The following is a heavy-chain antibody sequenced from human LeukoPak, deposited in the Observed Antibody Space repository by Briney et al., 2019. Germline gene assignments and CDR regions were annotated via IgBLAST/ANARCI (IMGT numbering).Heavy chain of an antibody. V-gene: IGHV3-21*01. CDR2: ISSSSSYI. D-gene: IGHD6-13*01. CDR3: ARDTSRGPYSSSWYLDY. Sequence: PGGSLRLSCAASGFTFSSYSMNWVRQAPGKGLEWVSSISSSSSYIYYADSVKGRFTISRDNAKNSLYLQMNSLRAEDTAVYYCARDTSRGPYSSSWYLDYWGQGTLVPVSS. J-gene: IGHJ4*02. CDR1: GFTFSSYS.